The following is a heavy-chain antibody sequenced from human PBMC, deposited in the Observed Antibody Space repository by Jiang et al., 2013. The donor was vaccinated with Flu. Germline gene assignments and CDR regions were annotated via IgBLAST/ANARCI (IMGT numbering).Heavy chain of an antibody. V-gene: IGHV4-39*01. J-gene: IGHJ5*02. CDR3: ARQVGDTMVRGVIRDYFDP. CDR2: VYFNDYT. CDR1: GDSINSNIYY. Sequence: VKLSETLSLTCSVSGDSINSNIYYWVWIRQSPGKGLEWIGSVYFNDYTYYNPSLKSRVTISVDTAKNEFALSLTSVTATDTAVYYCARQVGDTMVRGVIRDYFDPWGQGTLVIVSS. D-gene: IGHD3-10*01.